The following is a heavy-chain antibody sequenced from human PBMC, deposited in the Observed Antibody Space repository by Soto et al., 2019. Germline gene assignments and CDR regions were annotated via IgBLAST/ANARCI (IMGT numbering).Heavy chain of an antibody. CDR2: IYYSGST. J-gene: IGHJ4*02. CDR1: GGSISSSSYY. V-gene: IGHV4-39*07. D-gene: IGHD4-17*01. Sequence: SETLSLTCTVSGGSISSSSYYWGWIRQPPGKGLEWIGSIYYSGSTYYNPSLKSRVTISVDTSKNQFSLKLSSVTAADTAVYYCARDPATVTGDTYYFDYWGQGTLVTVSS. CDR3: ARDPATVTGDTYYFDY.